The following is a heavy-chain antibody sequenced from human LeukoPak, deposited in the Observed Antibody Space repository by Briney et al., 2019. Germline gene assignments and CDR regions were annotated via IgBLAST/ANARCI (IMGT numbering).Heavy chain of an antibody. CDR1: GGSFSGYY. J-gene: IGHJ5*02. CDR3: ARGSPGSIQQLVASNWFDP. D-gene: IGHD6-13*01. Sequence: PSETLSLTCAVYGGSFSGYYWSWIRQPPGKGLEWIGEINHSGSTNYNPSLKSRVTISVDTSKNQFSLKLSSVTAADTAVYYCARGSPGSIQQLVASNWFDPWGQGTLVAVSS. CDR2: INHSGST. V-gene: IGHV4-34*01.